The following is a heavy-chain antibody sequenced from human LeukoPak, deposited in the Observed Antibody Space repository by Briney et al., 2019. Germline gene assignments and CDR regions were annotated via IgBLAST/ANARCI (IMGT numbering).Heavy chain of an antibody. J-gene: IGHJ4*02. D-gene: IGHD3-3*01. Sequence: SETLSLTCTVSGGSISSYYWSWIRQPPGKGLEWIGYIYYSGSTNYNPSLKSRVTISVDTSKNQFSLKLSSVTAADTAVYYCARHVSGRHYDFWSGYYSGYFDYWGQGTLVTVSS. V-gene: IGHV4-59*08. CDR2: IYYSGST. CDR3: ARHVSGRHYDFWSGYYSGYFDY. CDR1: GGSISSYY.